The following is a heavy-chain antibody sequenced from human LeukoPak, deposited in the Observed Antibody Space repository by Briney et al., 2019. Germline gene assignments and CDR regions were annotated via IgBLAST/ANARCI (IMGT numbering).Heavy chain of an antibody. D-gene: IGHD2-15*01. J-gene: IGHJ3*02. V-gene: IGHV4-59*01. CDR3: ARVDCSGGSCYWSGDHAFDI. CDR2: IYYSGST. Sequence: SETLSLTCTVSGGSISSYYWSWIRQPPGKGLEWIGYIYYSGSTNYNPSLKSRVTISVDTSKNQFSLKLSSVTAADTAAYYCARVDCSGGSCYWSGDHAFDIWGQGTMVTVSS. CDR1: GGSISSYY.